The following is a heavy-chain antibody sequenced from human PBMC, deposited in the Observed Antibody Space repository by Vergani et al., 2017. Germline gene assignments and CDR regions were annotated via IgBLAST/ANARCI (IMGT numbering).Heavy chain of an antibody. CDR3: AVDRRDIVGVVAAARGYYYMDV. D-gene: IGHD2-15*01. V-gene: IGHV3-21*01. CDR1: GFTFSSYS. J-gene: IGHJ6*03. Sequence: EVQLVESGGGLVKPGGSLRLSCAASGFTFSSYSMNWVRQAPGKGLEWVSSISSSSSYIYYADSVKGRFTISRDNAKNSLYLQMNSLRAEDTAVYYCAVDRRDIVGVVAAARGYYYMDVWGKGTTVTVS. CDR2: ISSSSSYI.